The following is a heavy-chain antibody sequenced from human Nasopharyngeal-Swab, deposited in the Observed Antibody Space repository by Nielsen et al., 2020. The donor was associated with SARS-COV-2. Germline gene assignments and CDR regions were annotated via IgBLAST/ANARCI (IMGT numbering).Heavy chain of an antibody. Sequence: ASVQVSCKVSGYTLTELSMHWVRQAPGKGLEWMGGFDPEDGETIYAQKFQGRVTMTEDTSTDTADMELSSLRSEDTAVYYCATGSGSYLDNWFDPWGQGTLVTVSS. D-gene: IGHD1-26*01. J-gene: IGHJ5*02. CDR3: ATGSGSYLDNWFDP. V-gene: IGHV1-24*01. CDR2: FDPEDGET. CDR1: GYTLTELS.